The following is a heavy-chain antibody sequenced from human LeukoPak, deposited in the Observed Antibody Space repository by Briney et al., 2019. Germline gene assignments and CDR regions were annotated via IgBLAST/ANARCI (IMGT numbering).Heavy chain of an antibody. CDR2: ISSSSSYI. V-gene: IGHV3-21*05. J-gene: IGHJ3*02. D-gene: IGHD6-19*01. CDR1: GFTFSSYS. Sequence: GGSLRLSCAASGFTFSSYSMNWVRQAPGKGLEWVSYISSSSSYIYYADSVKGRFTISRDNAKNSLYLQMNSLRAEDTAVYYCAKDYSSGWRNAFDIWGQGTMVTVSS. CDR3: AKDYSSGWRNAFDI.